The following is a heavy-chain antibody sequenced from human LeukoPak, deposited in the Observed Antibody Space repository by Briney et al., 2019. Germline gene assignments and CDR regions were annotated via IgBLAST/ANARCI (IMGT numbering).Heavy chain of an antibody. CDR3: ARARRQQLVRDAFDI. D-gene: IGHD6-13*01. CDR2: ISYDGSNK. CDR1: GFTFSSYA. V-gene: IGHV3-30-3*01. Sequence: GGSLRLSCAASGFTFSSYAMHWVRQAPGKGLEWVAVISYDGSNKYYADSVKGRFTISRDNSKNTLYLQMNSLRAEDTAVYYCARARRQQLVRDAFDIWGQGTMVTVSS. J-gene: IGHJ3*02.